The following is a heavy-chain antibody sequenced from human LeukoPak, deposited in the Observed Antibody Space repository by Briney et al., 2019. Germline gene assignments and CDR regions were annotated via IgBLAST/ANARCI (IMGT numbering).Heavy chain of an antibody. Sequence: TGGSLRLSCAVSGFTFSSYAMHWVRQAPGKGLEWVAVIWYDGSNKYYSDSVQGRFTISRDNSKNTVYLQMNNLRPDDTAVYYCAREPGKGAMIVASSFFDYWGQGTLVTVSS. V-gene: IGHV3-33*08. J-gene: IGHJ4*02. CDR2: IWYDGSNK. CDR3: AREPGKGAMIVASSFFDY. D-gene: IGHD3-22*01. CDR1: GFTFSSYA.